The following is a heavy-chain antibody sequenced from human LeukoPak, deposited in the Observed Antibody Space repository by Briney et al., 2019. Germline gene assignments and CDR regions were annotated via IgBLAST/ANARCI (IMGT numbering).Heavy chain of an antibody. V-gene: IGHV3-23*01. CDR3: AKDEYYDSSGYYYVVSFDS. D-gene: IGHD3-22*01. Sequence: GGSLRLSCAASGFTFSTHAMSWVRQAPGKGLEWVSVISGSGGSTYYGDSVKGRFTISRDNSKNTLYLQMNSLRAEDTAVYYCAKDEYYDSSGYYYVVSFDSWGQGTLVTVSS. J-gene: IGHJ4*02. CDR1: GFTFSTHA. CDR2: ISGSGGST.